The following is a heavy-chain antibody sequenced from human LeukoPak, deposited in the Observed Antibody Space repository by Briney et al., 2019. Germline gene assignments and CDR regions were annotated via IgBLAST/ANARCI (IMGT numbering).Heavy chain of an antibody. J-gene: IGHJ4*02. Sequence: SQTLFLTCTVSGGSISSGSYYWSWIRQPAGKGLEWIGRIYTSGSTNYNPSLKSRVTISVDTSKNQFSLKLSSVTAADTAVYYCARDIVGNYYDSSGQDYWGQGTLVTVSS. D-gene: IGHD3-22*01. CDR3: ARDIVGNYYDSSGQDY. V-gene: IGHV4-61*02. CDR1: GGSISSGSYY. CDR2: IYTSGST.